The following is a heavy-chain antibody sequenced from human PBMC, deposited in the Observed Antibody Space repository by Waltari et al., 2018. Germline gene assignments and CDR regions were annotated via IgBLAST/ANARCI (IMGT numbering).Heavy chain of an antibody. J-gene: IGHJ4*02. V-gene: IGHV3-13*01. CDR3: ARGLDYYDSSGYPEAFDY. D-gene: IGHD3-22*01. Sequence: EVQLVESGGGLVQPGGSLRLSCAASGFPFSSYDMHWVRQAPGKGLEWVSAIGTAGDTYYPGSVKGRFTISRENAKNSLYLQMNSLRAGDTAVYYCARGLDYYDSSGYPEAFDYWGQGTLVTVSS. CDR1: GFPFSSYD. CDR2: IGTAGDT.